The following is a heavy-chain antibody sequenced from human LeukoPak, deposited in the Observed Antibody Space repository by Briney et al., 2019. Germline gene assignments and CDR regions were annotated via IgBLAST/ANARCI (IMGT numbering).Heavy chain of an antibody. CDR2: IKQDGSEK. CDR3: ARLGTILGYCSSTSCYPIDY. D-gene: IGHD2-2*01. J-gene: IGHJ4*02. Sequence: GGSLRLSCAASGFTFSSYWMSWVRQAPGKGLEWVANIKQDGSEKYYVDSVKGRFTISRDNAKNSLYLQMNSLRAEDTAVYYCARLGTILGYCSSTSCYPIDYWGQGTLATVSS. V-gene: IGHV3-7*01. CDR1: GFTFSSYW.